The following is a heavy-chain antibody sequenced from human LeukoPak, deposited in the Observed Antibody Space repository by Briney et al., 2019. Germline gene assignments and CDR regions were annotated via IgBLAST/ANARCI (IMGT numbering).Heavy chain of an antibody. V-gene: IGHV3-30*01. D-gene: IGHD5-24*01. CDR2: ISYDGSNK. CDR1: GFTFSSYA. Sequence: GGSLRLSCAASGFTFSSYAMHWVCQAPGKGLEWVAVISYDGSNKYYADSVKGRFTISRDNSKNTLYLQMNSLRAEDTAVYYCARDWTVGNEMARLDYWGQGTLDTVSS. CDR3: ARDWTVGNEMARLDY. J-gene: IGHJ4*02.